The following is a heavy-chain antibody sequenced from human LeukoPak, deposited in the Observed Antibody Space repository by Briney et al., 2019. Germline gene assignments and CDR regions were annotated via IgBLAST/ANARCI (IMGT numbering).Heavy chain of an antibody. Sequence: GGSLRLSCAASGFTFSSYAMHWVRQAPGKGLEWVAVISYDGSNKYYADSVKGRFTISRDNAKSSLYLEMNSLRADDTAVYYCARDSRRSQVGWFDPWGQGTLVTVSS. J-gene: IGHJ5*02. D-gene: IGHD1-26*01. CDR3: ARDSRRSQVGWFDP. CDR2: ISYDGSNK. CDR1: GFTFSSYA. V-gene: IGHV3-30-3*01.